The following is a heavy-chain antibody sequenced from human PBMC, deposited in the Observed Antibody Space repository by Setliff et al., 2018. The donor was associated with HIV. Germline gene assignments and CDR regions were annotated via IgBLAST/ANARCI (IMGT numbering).Heavy chain of an antibody. Sequence: SETLSLTCAVSGYSISTAYYWGWIRQPPGKGLEWIGSVYHSGTTYYNPSLRSRVTISVDMSNNQFSLKVTSVTAADTAVYYCMRGRSITIFGVAYFDFWGQGTQVTVSS. D-gene: IGHD3-3*01. J-gene: IGHJ4*02. CDR1: GYSISTAYY. CDR2: VYHSGTT. CDR3: MRGRSITIFGVAYFDF. V-gene: IGHV4-38-2*01.